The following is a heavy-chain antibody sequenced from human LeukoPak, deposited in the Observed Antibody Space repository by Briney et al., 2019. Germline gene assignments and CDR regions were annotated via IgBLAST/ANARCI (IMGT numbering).Heavy chain of an antibody. CDR1: GFTFSDYY. J-gene: IGHJ5*02. CDR2: ISSSGSTI. V-gene: IGHV3-11*04. Sequence: GGSLRLSCAASGFTFSDYYMSWIRQAPGKGLEWVSYISSSGSTIYYADSVKGRFTISRDNAKNSLYLQMNSLRAEDTAVYYCARDFNSWYSVGPQPLYNWFDPWGQGTLVTVSS. D-gene: IGHD6-13*01. CDR3: ARDFNSWYSVGPQPLYNWFDP.